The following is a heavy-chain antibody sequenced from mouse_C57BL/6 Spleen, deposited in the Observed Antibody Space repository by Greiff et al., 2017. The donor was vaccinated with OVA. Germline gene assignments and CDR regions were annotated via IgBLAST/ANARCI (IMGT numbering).Heavy chain of an antibody. V-gene: IGHV1-82*01. CDR2: IYPGDGDT. Sequence: QVQLQQSGPELVKPGASVKISCKASGYAFSSSWMNWVKQRPGKGLEWIGRIYPGDGDTNYNGQFKGKATLTADKSSSTAYMQLSSLTSEDSAVYVCARWDDYGNFLDYWGQGTSVTVSS. CDR3: ARWDDYGNFLDY. J-gene: IGHJ4*01. D-gene: IGHD2-4*01. CDR1: GYAFSSSW.